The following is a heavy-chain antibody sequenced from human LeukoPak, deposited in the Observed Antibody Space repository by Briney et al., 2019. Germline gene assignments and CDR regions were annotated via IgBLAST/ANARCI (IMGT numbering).Heavy chain of an antibody. CDR2: SGTNT. Sequence: PGGSLRLSCAASGFTFTSYSMIWVRQAPWKGLEWVSTSGTNTYYADSVKGRFTISRDNSKNTLFLQMNSLRAEDTAVYHCAIDKWLDYWGQGTLVTVSS. CDR3: AIDKWLDY. CDR1: GFTFTSYS. V-gene: IGHV3-23*01. D-gene: IGHD5-24*01. J-gene: IGHJ4*02.